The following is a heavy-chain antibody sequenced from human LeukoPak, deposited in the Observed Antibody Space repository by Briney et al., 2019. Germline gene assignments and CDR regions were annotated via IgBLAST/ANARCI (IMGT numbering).Heavy chain of an antibody. J-gene: IGHJ4*02. V-gene: IGHV3-23*01. Sequence: PGGSLRLSCAASGFTFSSYAMSWVRQAPGKGLELVSAISASGGSTYYADSVKGRFSISRDNSKNTLWLQVNSLRAEDTAEYYCAKGGGSWSYYFDYWGQGTLVTVSS. D-gene: IGHD6-13*01. CDR3: AKGGGSWSYYFDY. CDR2: ISASGGST. CDR1: GFTFSSYA.